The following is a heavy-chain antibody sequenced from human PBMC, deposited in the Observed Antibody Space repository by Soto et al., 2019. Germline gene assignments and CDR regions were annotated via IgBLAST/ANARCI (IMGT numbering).Heavy chain of an antibody. J-gene: IGHJ4*02. CDR3: AKDSNYDILTGRNWYYFDY. Sequence: GGSLRLSCAASGFTFSSYGMHWVRQAPGKGLEWVAVISYDGSNKYYANSVKGRFTISGDNSKNTRYLQRNGLEAEDTAVYYWAKDSNYDILTGRNWYYFDYWGQGTLVTVSS. CDR2: ISYDGSNK. CDR1: GFTFSSYG. V-gene: IGHV3-30*18. D-gene: IGHD3-9*01.